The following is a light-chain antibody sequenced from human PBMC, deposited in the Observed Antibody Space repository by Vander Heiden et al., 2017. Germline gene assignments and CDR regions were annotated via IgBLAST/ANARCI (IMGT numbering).Light chain of an antibody. CDR2: GAS. V-gene: IGKV3-20*01. CDR1: QSVSSSY. Sequence: IVFTQSPAPLSLSPGASATLSCRASQSVSSSYLAWYQQKPGQAPRLLIYGASSRATGIPDRFSGSGSGTDFTLTISRLEPEDFAVYYCQQYGSSPRTFGQGTKVEIK. J-gene: IGKJ1*01. CDR3: QQYGSSPRT.